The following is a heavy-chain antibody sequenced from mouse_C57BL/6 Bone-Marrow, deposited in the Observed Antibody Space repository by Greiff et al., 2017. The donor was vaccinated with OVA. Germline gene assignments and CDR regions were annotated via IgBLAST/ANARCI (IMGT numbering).Heavy chain of an antibody. Sequence: QVQLQQSGAELARPGASVKLSCKASGYSFTSYGISWVKQRTGQGLEWIGEIYPRSGNTYYNEKFKGKATLTADKSSSTAYMALRSLTSADSAVYFCAREVFITTVGVPWFAYWGQGTLVTVSA. CDR1: GYSFTSYG. CDR3: AREVFITTVGVPWFAY. D-gene: IGHD1-1*01. V-gene: IGHV1-81*01. J-gene: IGHJ3*01. CDR2: IYPRSGNT.